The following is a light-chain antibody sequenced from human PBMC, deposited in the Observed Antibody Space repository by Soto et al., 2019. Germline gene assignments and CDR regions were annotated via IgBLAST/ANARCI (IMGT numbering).Light chain of an antibody. V-gene: IGKV3-15*01. CDR1: QSVSSN. CDR3: QQYNNWPLT. J-gene: IGKJ4*01. Sequence: EIVMTQSPATLSVSPGERATLSCRASQSVSSNLAWYQHKHGQAPRLLIYGASTRATGIPARFSGSGSGTDFTLTISSLQSEDFAVYYCQQYNNWPLTFGGGTKVEIK. CDR2: GAS.